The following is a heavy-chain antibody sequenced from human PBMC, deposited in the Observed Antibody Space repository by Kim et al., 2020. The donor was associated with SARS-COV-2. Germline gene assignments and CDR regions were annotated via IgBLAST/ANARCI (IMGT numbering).Heavy chain of an antibody. CDR1: GGSISSSSYY. Sequence: SETLSLTCTVSGGSISSSSYYWGWIRQPPGKGLEWIGSTYYSGSTYYNPSLKSRVTISVDTSKNQFSLKLSSVTAADTAVYYCARHSRGSGRGWFDPWGQGTLVTVSS. D-gene: IGHD3-10*01. J-gene: IGHJ5*02. CDR3: ARHSRGSGRGWFDP. V-gene: IGHV4-39*01. CDR2: TYYSGST.